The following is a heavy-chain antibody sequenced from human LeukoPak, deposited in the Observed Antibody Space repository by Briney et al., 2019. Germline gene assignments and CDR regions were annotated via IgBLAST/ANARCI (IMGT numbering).Heavy chain of an antibody. CDR1: GGSFSGYY. Sequence: SETLSLTCAVYGGSFSGYYWSWIRQPPGKGLEWIGEINHSGSTNYNPSLKSRVTISVDTSKNQFSLKLSSVTAADTAVYYCARGRRDSSGYYRGSDAFDIWGQGTMVTVSS. D-gene: IGHD3-22*01. CDR3: ARGRRDSSGYYRGSDAFDI. CDR2: INHSGST. J-gene: IGHJ3*02. V-gene: IGHV4-34*01.